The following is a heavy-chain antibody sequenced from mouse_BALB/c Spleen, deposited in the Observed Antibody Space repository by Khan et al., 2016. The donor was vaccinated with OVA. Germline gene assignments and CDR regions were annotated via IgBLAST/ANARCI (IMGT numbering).Heavy chain of an antibody. CDR3: AKNDRDDVYFDY. CDR2: IYPFNDDT. J-gene: IGHJ2*01. V-gene: IGHV1S136*01. Sequence: VQLQQSGPELVKPGASVKMSCEASGYTFTSYVINWVKQKPGQGLEWIGYIYPFNDDTKYNEKLKGKATLTSDTSSSTAYMELRSLTSEDSAVYYWAKNDRDDVYFDYGGQGTTLTVSS. D-gene: IGHD2-14*01. CDR1: GYTFTSYV.